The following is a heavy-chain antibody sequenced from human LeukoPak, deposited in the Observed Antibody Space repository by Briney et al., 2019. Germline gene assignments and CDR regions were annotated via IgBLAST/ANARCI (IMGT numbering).Heavy chain of an antibody. CDR1: GFTFSSFS. V-gene: IGHV3-48*04. D-gene: IGHD3-3*01. J-gene: IGHJ4*02. CDR2: IRSGGTNT. Sequence: GGSLRLSCAASGFTFSSFSMNWVRQAPGKGLEWVSYIRSGGTNTDYTGSVKGRFTISRDNAKNSLYLQMNSLRAEDTAVYYCARDLYLYDFWSGYSLGYWGQGTLVTVSS. CDR3: ARDLYLYDFWSGYSLGY.